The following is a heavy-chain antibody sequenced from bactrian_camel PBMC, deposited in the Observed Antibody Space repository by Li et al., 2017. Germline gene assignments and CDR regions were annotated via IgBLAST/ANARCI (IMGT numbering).Heavy chain of an antibody. CDR1: GDTMGRYC. CDR2: IYTGGDRI. V-gene: IGHV3S40*01. CDR3: AADDDLEYCSGGQPLVISEIWEYHY. Sequence: DVQLVESGGGSVQVGGSLRLSCVASGDTMGRYCLGWFRQIPDKEREAVAGIYTGGDRIYYSESVKGRFTISQDNAKNTAYLQMNSLKPEDTAMYYCAADDDLEYCSGGQPLVISEIWEYHYWGQGTQVTVS. J-gene: IGHJ4*01. D-gene: IGHD2*01.